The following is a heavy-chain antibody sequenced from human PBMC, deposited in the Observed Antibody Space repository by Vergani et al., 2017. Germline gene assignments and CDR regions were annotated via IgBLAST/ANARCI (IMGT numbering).Heavy chain of an antibody. V-gene: IGHV4-61*02. CDR1: GGSISSGSYY. CDR3: ARDTALPTSSYYYYVMDV. CDR2: IYTSGNT. J-gene: IGHJ6*02. Sequence: QVQLQESGPGLVKPSQTLSLTCTVSGGSISSGSYYWNWIRQPAGKGLEWIGRIYTSGNTTYNPSLKSRVTISVDTSKNQFSLKLSSVTAADTAVYYCARDTALPTSSYYYYVMDVWGQGTTVTVSS. D-gene: IGHD1-26*01.